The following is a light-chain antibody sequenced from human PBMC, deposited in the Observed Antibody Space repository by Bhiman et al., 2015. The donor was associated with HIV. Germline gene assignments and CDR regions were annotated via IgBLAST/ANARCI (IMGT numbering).Light chain of an antibody. CDR3: QAWDTNTGVYV. CDR1: SSNIGSKF. CDR2: RNN. Sequence: QSVLTQPPSASGTPGQRVSISCSGSSSNIGSKFVYWYQQLPGTAPKLLIYRNNQRPSGVPDRFSGSKSGTSASLAISGLRSDDEADYYCQAWDTNTGVYVFGTGSKVTVL. J-gene: IGLJ1*01. V-gene: IGLV1-47*01.